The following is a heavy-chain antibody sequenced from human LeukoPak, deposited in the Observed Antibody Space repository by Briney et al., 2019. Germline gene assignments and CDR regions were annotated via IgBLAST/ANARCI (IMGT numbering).Heavy chain of an antibody. V-gene: IGHV1-18*01. CDR3: ARAHYDSWSGYHNWFDP. CDR1: GYTFTSYG. Sequence: ASVKVSCKASGYTFTSYGISWVRQAPGQGLEWMGWISAYNGNTNYAQKLQGRVTMTTDTSTSTAYMELRSLRSDDTAVYYCARAHYDSWSGYHNWFDPWGQGTLVTVSS. J-gene: IGHJ5*02. CDR2: ISAYNGNT. D-gene: IGHD3-3*01.